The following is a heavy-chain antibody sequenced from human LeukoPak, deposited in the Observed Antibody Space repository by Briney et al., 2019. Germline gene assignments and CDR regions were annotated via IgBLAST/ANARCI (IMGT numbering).Heavy chain of an antibody. D-gene: IGHD4-17*01. CDR3: ARGKGHGDYYWAY. V-gene: IGHV7-4-1*02. Sequence: ASVKVSCKASGYTFTTYTMNWVRQAPGQGLEWMGWINTDTGNPTYAQGFTGRFVFSLDTSVSTAYLQISSLKAEDTAVYYCARGKGHGDYYWAYWGQGTLVTVSS. CDR2: INTDTGNP. CDR1: GYTFTTYT. J-gene: IGHJ4*02.